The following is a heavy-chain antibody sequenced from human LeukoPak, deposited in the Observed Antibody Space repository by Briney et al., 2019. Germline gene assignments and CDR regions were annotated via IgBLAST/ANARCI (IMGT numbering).Heavy chain of an antibody. Sequence: GGSLRLSCAPSGFTFDNFAMTWVRQAPGKGLEWVSEITGSGGSTYYADSVKGRFTISRENSKNTLYLQMHSLRAEDTAIYYCARELFDFDYWGQGTLVTVSS. J-gene: IGHJ4*02. CDR3: ARELFDFDY. CDR2: ITGSGGST. V-gene: IGHV3-23*01. D-gene: IGHD3-10*01. CDR1: GFTFDNFA.